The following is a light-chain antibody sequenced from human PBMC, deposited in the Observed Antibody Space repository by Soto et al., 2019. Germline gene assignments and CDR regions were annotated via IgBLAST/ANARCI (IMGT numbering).Light chain of an antibody. CDR2: AAS. CDR1: QSISHF. V-gene: IGKV1-39*01. Sequence: DIQMTQSPSSLSASVGDSVTITCRASQSISHFLNWYQQKPGKAPKLLIYAASTLESGVPSRFNGSASGTDFTLTISSLLPEDFATYYCQQSYNNPRTFGQGTILEIK. J-gene: IGKJ2*01. CDR3: QQSYNNPRT.